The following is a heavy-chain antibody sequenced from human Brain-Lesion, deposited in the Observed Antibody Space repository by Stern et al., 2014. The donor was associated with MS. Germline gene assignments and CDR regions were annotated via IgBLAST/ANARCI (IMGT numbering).Heavy chain of an antibody. Sequence: QVQLQESGPGLVKPSQTLSLSCTVSGGSISSGGYYWSWIRQPAGKGLEWIGRIFNSGSTSSNPPLKSRVTISIATSKNQFSLRLNSMTAADTAVYYCARGRVVPGFQYYATDVWGQGTTVIVSS. CDR3: ARGRVVPGFQYYATDV. CDR1: GGSISSGGYY. D-gene: IGHD2-2*01. J-gene: IGHJ6*02. V-gene: IGHV4-61*02. CDR2: IFNSGST.